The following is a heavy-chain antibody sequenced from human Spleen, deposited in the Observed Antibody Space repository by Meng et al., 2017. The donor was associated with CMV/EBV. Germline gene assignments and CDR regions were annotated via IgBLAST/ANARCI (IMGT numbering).Heavy chain of an antibody. CDR1: GFTFSSYW. CDR3: ASNKLLGYCSSTSCPSSGNYYYYYGMDV. D-gene: IGHD2-2*01. J-gene: IGHJ6*02. Sequence: GESLKISCAASGFTFSSYWMSWVRQAPGKGLEWVSSISSSSSYIYYADSVKGRFTISRDNAKSSLYLQMNSLRAEDTAVYYCASNKLLGYCSSTSCPSSGNYYYYYGMDVWGQGTTVTVSS. CDR2: ISSSSSYI. V-gene: IGHV3-21*01.